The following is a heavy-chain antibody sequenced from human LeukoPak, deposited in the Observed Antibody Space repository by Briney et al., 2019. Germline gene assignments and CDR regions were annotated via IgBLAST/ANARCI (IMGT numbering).Heavy chain of an antibody. Sequence: PSETLSLTCAVYGGSFSGYYWSWIRQPPGKGLEWIGEINHSGSTNYNPSLKSRVTISVDTSKNQFSLKLSSVTAADTAVYYCARPLFKRIAAAGMRRRDNWFDPWGQGTLVTVSS. CDR1: GGSFSGYY. J-gene: IGHJ5*02. V-gene: IGHV4-34*01. CDR2: INHSGST. D-gene: IGHD6-13*01. CDR3: ARPLFKRIAAAGMRRRDNWFDP.